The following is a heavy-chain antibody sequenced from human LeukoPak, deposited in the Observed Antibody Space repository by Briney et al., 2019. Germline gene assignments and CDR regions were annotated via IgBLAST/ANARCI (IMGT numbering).Heavy chain of an antibody. CDR2: IYYSGST. J-gene: IGHJ4*02. CDR1: GGSISSYY. Sequence: SETLSLTCTASGGSISSYYWSWIRQPPGKGLEWIGYIYYSGSTNYNPSLKSRVTISVDTSKNQFSLKLSSVTAADTAVYYCARVYCSGGSCYSDYLGQGTLVTVSS. CDR3: ARVYCSGGSCYSDY. D-gene: IGHD2-15*01. V-gene: IGHV4-59*01.